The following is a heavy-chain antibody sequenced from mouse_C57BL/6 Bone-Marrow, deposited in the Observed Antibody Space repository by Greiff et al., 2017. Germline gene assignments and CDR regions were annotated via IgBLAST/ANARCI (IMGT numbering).Heavy chain of an antibody. D-gene: IGHD2-4*01. Sequence: QVQLKESGAELVRPGASVTLSCKASGYTFTDYEMHWVKQTPVHGLEWIGAIDPETGGTAYNQKFKGKAILTADKSSSTAYMELRSLTSEDSAVXYCTSVVGIYYDYEDVWGTGTTVTVSS. J-gene: IGHJ1*03. CDR1: GYTFTDYE. V-gene: IGHV1-15*01. CDR3: TSVVGIYYDYEDV. CDR2: IDPETGGT.